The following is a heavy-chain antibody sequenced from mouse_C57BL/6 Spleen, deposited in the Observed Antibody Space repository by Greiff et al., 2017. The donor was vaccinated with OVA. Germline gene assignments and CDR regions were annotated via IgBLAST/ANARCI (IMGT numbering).Heavy chain of an antibody. CDR3: ARSIPGYWYFDV. V-gene: IGHV1-64*01. J-gene: IGHJ1*03. Sequence: VKLQQPGAELVKPGASVKLSCTASGYTFTSYWMHWVKQRPGQGLEWIGMIHPNSGSTDYNAQFKSKATLTVDKSSSTAYMQLSSLTSEDSAVEYCARSIPGYWYFDVWGTGTTVTVSS. CDR2: IHPNSGST. CDR1: GYTFTSYW.